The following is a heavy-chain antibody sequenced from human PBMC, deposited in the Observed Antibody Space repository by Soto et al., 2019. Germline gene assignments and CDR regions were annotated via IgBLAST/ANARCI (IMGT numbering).Heavy chain of an antibody. CDR2: INHSGST. D-gene: IGHD3-22*01. J-gene: IGHJ4*02. CDR3: AREPYDSSGHFDY. CDR1: DGSFSDYY. V-gene: IGHV4-34*01. Sequence: QVQLQQWGAGLLKPSETLSLTCGVYDGSFSDYYWSWIRQPPGKGLEWIGEINHSGSTNYNPSLQSRVTISVDTSKNQFSLKLSSVTAADTAVYYCAREPYDSSGHFDYWGQGTLVTVSS.